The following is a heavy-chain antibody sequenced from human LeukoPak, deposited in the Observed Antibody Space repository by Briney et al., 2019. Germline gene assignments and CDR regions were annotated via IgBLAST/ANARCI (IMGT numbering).Heavy chain of an antibody. D-gene: IGHD1-1*01. CDR2: ISSGGDST. V-gene: IGHV3-23*01. CDR1: RFSFSTYA. Sequence: GGSLRLSCAASRFSFSTYAMSWVRQAPGKGLECVSTISSGGDSTYYADSVKGRFTISRDNSKNTLSLQMNGLRADDTAVYYCAKSHSVQYRGYFDSWGQGILVTVSS. J-gene: IGHJ4*02. CDR3: AKSHSVQYRGYFDS.